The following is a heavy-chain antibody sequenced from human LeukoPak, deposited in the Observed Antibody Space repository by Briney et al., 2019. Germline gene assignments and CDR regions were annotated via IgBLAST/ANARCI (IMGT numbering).Heavy chain of an antibody. D-gene: IGHD1-14*01. Sequence: GGSLRLSCAASGFTVSSNYMSWVRQAPGKGLEWVSGISWKSGKMDYADSVKGRFAISRDNAKNSLYLQMNSLRADDTALYYCAKGQPRKDYYGMDVWGQGTTVTVSS. J-gene: IGHJ6*02. CDR3: AKGQPRKDYYGMDV. V-gene: IGHV3-9*01. CDR2: ISWKSGKM. CDR1: GFTVSSNY.